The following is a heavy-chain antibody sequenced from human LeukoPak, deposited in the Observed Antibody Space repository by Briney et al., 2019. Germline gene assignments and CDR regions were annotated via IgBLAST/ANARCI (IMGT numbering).Heavy chain of an antibody. CDR3: ARAPYCSSTSCYWFYNWFDP. D-gene: IGHD2-2*01. CDR2: INPNSGGT. CDR1: GYTFTSYY. J-gene: IGHJ5*02. Sequence: ASVKVSCKASGYTFTSYYMHWVRQAPGQGLEWMGWINPNSGGTNYAQKFQGRVTMTRDTSISTAYMELSRLRSDDTAVYYCARAPYCSSTSCYWFYNWFDPWGQGTLVTVSS. V-gene: IGHV1-2*02.